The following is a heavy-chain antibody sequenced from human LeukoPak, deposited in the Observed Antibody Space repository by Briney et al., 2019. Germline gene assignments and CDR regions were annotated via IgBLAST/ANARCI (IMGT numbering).Heavy chain of an antibody. V-gene: IGHV1-2*02. CDR3: VVLPVAGIPNPLDY. Sequence: ASVKVSCKASGYTFTAYHMHWVRQAPGQGLEWVAWINPNSGSTNYARKFQGRVTLTRDTSISTAYMELSRLTYDDSAVYYCVVLPVAGIPNPLDYWGQGTLVTVSS. CDR1: GYTFTAYH. D-gene: IGHD6-19*01. CDR2: INPNSGST. J-gene: IGHJ4*02.